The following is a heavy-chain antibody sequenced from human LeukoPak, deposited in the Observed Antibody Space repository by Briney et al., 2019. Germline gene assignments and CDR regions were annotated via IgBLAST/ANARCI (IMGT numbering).Heavy chain of an antibody. CDR2: ISPYNGNT. D-gene: IGHD6-19*01. J-gene: IGHJ3*02. CDR3: ARVLGSGDDVFDI. V-gene: IGHV1-18*04. Sequence: ASVKVSCKASGYTFTGYYRHGVRQAPGQGLEWMGWISPYNGNTKYAQKIQGRVTMTTDTPTSTDYMELRSLRPDDTAVYYCARVLGSGDDVFDICGQGTKVTVSS. CDR1: GYTFTGYY.